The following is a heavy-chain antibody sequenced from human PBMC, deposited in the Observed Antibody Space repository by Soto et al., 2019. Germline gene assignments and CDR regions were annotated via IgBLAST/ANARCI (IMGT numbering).Heavy chain of an antibody. CDR1: GYTFTGYY. Sequence: GASVKVSCKASGYTFTGYYMHWVRQAPGQGLEWMGWISPNSGGTNYAQKFQGRVTMTRDTSISTAYMELSRLRSDDTAVYYCASPRITMVRGAARGGYYGMDVWGQGTTVTVSS. D-gene: IGHD3-10*01. J-gene: IGHJ6*02. V-gene: IGHV1-2*02. CDR2: ISPNSGGT. CDR3: ASPRITMVRGAARGGYYGMDV.